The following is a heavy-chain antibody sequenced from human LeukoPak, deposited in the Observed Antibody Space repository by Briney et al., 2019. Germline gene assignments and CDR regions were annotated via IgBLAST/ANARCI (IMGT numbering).Heavy chain of an antibody. V-gene: IGHV1-69*04. CDR2: IIPILGIA. CDR1: GGTFSSYA. Sequence: GASVKVSCKASGGTFSSYAISWVRQAPGQGLEWMGRIIPILGIANYAQKFQGRVTITADKSTSTAYMELSSLRSEDTAVYYCARDVGSRGEADFDYWGQGTLVTVSS. D-gene: IGHD1-26*01. CDR3: ARDVGSRGEADFDY. J-gene: IGHJ4*02.